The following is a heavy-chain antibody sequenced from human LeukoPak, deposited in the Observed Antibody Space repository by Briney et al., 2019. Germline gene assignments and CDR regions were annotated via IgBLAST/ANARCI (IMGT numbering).Heavy chain of an antibody. CDR2: IYTSGST. Sequence: SETQSLTCTVSGGSISSYYWSWIRQPAGKGLEWIARIYTSGSTNYNPSLKSRVTMSVDTSKNQFSLKLSSVTAADTAVYYCARDKVRVRYSYGPNYAFDIWGRGTMVTVSS. V-gene: IGHV4-4*07. CDR3: ARDKVRVRYSYGPNYAFDI. CDR1: GGSISSYY. D-gene: IGHD5-18*01. J-gene: IGHJ3*02.